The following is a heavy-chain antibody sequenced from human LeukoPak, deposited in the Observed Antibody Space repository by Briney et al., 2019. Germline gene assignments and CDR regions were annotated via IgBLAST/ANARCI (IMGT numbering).Heavy chain of an antibody. CDR1: GYTFTDYY. D-gene: IGHD1-26*01. Sequence: ASVKVSCKASGYTFTDYYMHWVRQAPGQGLEWMGWINPNSGGTNYAQKFQGRVTMTRDTSISTAYMELSRLRSDDTAVYYCARRMGEYSGSYLGYWGQGTLVTVSS. J-gene: IGHJ4*02. CDR3: ARRMGEYSGSYLGY. CDR2: INPNSGGT. V-gene: IGHV1-2*02.